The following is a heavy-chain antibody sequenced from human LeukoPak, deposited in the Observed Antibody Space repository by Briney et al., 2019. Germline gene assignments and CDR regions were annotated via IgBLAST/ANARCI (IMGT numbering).Heavy chain of an antibody. Sequence: SQTLSLTCALSGDSVSSNSAAWNWIRQSPSRGLEWLGRTYYRSKWYNDYAVSVKSRLTINPDTSKNHFSLQLNSVTPEDTAVYYCARDRVSGYDVIGTIDYWGQGTLVTVSS. D-gene: IGHD5-12*01. CDR2: TYYRSKWYN. J-gene: IGHJ4*02. CDR3: ARDRVSGYDVIGTIDY. CDR1: GDSVSSNSAA. V-gene: IGHV6-1*01.